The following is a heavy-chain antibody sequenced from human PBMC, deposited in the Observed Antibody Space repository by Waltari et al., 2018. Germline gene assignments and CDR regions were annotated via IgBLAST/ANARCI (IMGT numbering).Heavy chain of an antibody. J-gene: IGHJ4*02. Sequence: EVQLLESGGGLVQPGGSLRLSCEASGFTFSSYAVSWVRQAPGKGLEWVSAIRGSGGSTYYADSVKCRFTISRDNSKNTLYLQMNSLRAEDTAVYYCAKDRITMIVVVITTPDYWGQGTLVTVSS. CDR3: AKDRITMIVVVITTPDY. CDR1: GFTFSSYA. V-gene: IGHV3-23*01. D-gene: IGHD3-22*01. CDR2: IRGSGGST.